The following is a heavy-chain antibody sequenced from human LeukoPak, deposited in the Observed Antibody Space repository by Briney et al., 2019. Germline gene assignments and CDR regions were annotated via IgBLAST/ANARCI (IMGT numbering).Heavy chain of an antibody. V-gene: IGHV3-30-3*01. CDR2: MSYDGSNK. CDR3: AREVIPAASNWFDP. Sequence: GGSLRLSCAASGFTFSSYAMHWVRQAPGKGLEWVAVMSYDGSNKFYADSVKGRFTISRDNSKNTLYLQMNSLRAEDTAVYYCAREVIPAASNWFDPWGQGTLVTVSS. D-gene: IGHD6-13*01. CDR1: GFTFSSYA. J-gene: IGHJ5*02.